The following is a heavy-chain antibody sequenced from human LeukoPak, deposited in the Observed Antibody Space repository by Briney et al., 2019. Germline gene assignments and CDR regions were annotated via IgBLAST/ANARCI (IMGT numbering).Heavy chain of an antibody. D-gene: IGHD4-11*01. CDR1: GFTFSDYA. Sequence: PGGSLRLSCAASGFTFSDYAMSWVRQAPGKGLEWLSVISGGSSGSTYYADSVTGRFTVSRDNSKNTLYLQMNSLRAEDTAVYYCARGGGYYSNFPYYYYYMDVWGKGTTVTVSS. CDR2: ISGGSSGST. J-gene: IGHJ6*03. V-gene: IGHV3-23*01. CDR3: ARGGGYYSNFPYYYYYMDV.